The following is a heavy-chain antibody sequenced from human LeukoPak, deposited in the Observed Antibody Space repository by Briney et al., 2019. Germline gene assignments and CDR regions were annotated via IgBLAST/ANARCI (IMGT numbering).Heavy chain of an antibody. CDR1: GYTFTSYY. Sequence: GASVKVSCKASGYTFTSYYIHWVRQAPGQGLEWMGGIIPIFGTANYAQKFQGRVTITADKSTSTAYMELSSLRSEDTAVYYCARREQWPKKPLDYWGQGTLVTVSS. CDR3: ARREQWPKKPLDY. J-gene: IGHJ4*02. V-gene: IGHV1-69*06. D-gene: IGHD6-19*01. CDR2: IIPIFGTA.